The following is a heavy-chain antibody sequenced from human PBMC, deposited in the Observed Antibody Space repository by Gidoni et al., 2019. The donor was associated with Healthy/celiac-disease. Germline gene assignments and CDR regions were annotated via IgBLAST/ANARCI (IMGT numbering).Heavy chain of an antibody. V-gene: IGHV3-30-3*01. CDR2: ISYDGSNK. CDR1: GFTFSSYA. D-gene: IGHD3-16*02. CDR3: ARDQITFGGVIVGGIFDY. J-gene: IGHJ4*02. Sequence: QVQLVESGGGVVQPGRSRRLSWAASGFTFSSYALHWVRQAPGKGLEWVAFISYDGSNKYYADSVKGRFTISRDNSKNTLYLQMNSLRAEDTAVYYCARDQITFGGVIVGGIFDYWGQGTLVTVSS.